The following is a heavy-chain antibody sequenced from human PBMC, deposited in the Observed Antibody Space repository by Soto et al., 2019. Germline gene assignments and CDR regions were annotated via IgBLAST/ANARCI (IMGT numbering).Heavy chain of an antibody. J-gene: IGHJ2*01. Sequence: QSTLKEAGPPLVKPTQTLRLTCTFSGFSLTPSDVGVGWIVQTPGRALEWLALFYCDADKRYRPSLRSRLTITQDTKQPQVVPTRINGAHLGTATTLCVRYRTSADYVHYCFYDLWGRGTMVIVSS. V-gene: IGHV2-5*02. CDR3: VRYRTSADYVHYCFYDL. CDR1: GFSLTPSDVG. CDR2: FYCDADK. D-gene: IGHD3-16*01.